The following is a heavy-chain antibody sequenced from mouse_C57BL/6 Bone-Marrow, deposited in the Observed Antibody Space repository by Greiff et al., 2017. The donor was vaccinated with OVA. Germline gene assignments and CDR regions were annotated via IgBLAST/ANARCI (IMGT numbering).Heavy chain of an antibody. CDR3: ARRGLRSSY. CDR2: INPSTGGT. Sequence: EVQGVESGPELVKPGASVKISCKASGYSFTGYYMNWVKQSPEKSLEWIGEINPSTGGTTYNQKFKAKATLTVDKSSSTAYMQLKSLTSEDAAVYYCARRGLRSSYWGQGTLVTVSA. V-gene: IGHV1-42*01. CDR1: GYSFTGYY. D-gene: IGHD3-1*01. J-gene: IGHJ3*01.